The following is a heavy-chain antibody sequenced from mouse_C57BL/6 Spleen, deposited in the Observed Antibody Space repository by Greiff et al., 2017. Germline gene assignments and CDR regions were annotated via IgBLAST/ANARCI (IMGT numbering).Heavy chain of an antibody. CDR2: IYPGSGST. V-gene: IGHV1-55*01. D-gene: IGHD1-1*01. Sequence: QVQLQQPGAELVKPGASVKMSCKASGYTFTSYWITWVKQRPGQGLEWIGDIYPGSGSTNYNEKFKSKATLTVDTSSSTAYMQLSSLTSADSAVYYGARSTTVVEGPFAYWGQGTLVTVSA. CDR1: GYTFTSYW. CDR3: ARSTTVVEGPFAY. J-gene: IGHJ3*01.